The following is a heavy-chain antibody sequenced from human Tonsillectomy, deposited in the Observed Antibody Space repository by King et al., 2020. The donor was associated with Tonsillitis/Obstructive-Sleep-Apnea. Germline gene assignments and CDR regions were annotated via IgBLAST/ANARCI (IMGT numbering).Heavy chain of an antibody. Sequence: VQLVESGGGVVQPGRSLRLSFVAAVFTFSSYGLHWVRQAPGKGMGGVAVLWDEGSIKNYADSGKGRITISRYNSKNTLYLQMNSLRDEDTAVYYCARDEGGYNYFGRYWGQGTLVTVSS. J-gene: IGHJ4*02. CDR2: LWDEGSIK. D-gene: IGHD5-24*01. V-gene: IGHV3-33*01. CDR3: ARDEGGYNYFGRY. CDR1: VFTFSSYG.